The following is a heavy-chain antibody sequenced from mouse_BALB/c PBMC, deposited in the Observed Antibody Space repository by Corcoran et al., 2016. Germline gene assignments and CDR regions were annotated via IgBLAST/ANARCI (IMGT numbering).Heavy chain of an antibody. CDR1: GYTFTNYG. V-gene: IGHV9-3-1*01. CDR3: ARWVTTVSDY. D-gene: IGHD1-1*01. J-gene: IGHJ2*01. Sequence: QIQLVQSGPELKKPGETVKISCKASGYTFTNYGLNWVKQVPGKGLKWRGWINTYTGEPTYADDFKGRFAFYLETSASTAYLQINNLKNEDTARYFCARWVTTVSDYWGQGTTLTVSS. CDR2: INTYTGEP.